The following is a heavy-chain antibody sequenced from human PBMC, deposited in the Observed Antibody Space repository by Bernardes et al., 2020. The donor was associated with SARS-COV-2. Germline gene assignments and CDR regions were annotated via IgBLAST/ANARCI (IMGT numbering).Heavy chain of an antibody. CDR3: AGHVDKFMAPLDN. Sequence: SETLSLTCTVSAGSIRSYYWSWIRQSPGKGLEWIGYVYYTGSSNYNPSLKSRVAMSVDTSRDQFSLKLSSVTAADTAVYYCAGHVDKFMAPLDNWGQGFLVTVSS. CDR2: VYYTGSS. D-gene: IGHD5-12*01. V-gene: IGHV4-59*08. CDR1: AGSIRSYY. J-gene: IGHJ4*02.